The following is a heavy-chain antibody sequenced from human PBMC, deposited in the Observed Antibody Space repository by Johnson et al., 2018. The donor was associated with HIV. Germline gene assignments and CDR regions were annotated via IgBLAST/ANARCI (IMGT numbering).Heavy chain of an antibody. CDR1: GFTVSTNY. J-gene: IGHJ3*02. D-gene: IGHD1-26*01. CDR2: IYSGGTT. Sequence: VQLVESGGGLIQPGGSLRLSCAASGFTVSTNYMSWVRQAPGKGLDWVSVIYSGGTTYNADSVKGRFTISRDNSKNTLYLQMSSLRAGDTAVYYCARGRASWELYDAFEIWGQGTMVIVSS. CDR3: ARGRASWELYDAFEI. V-gene: IGHV3-66*03.